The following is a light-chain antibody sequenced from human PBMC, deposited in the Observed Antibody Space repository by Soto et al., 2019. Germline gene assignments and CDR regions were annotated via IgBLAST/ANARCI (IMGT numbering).Light chain of an antibody. J-gene: IGLJ1*01. CDR2: VNN. Sequence: QLVLTQPPSVSGAPGQRVTISCTGSSSNIGAGYDVHWYQQLPGTAPKLLIYVNNNRPSGVPDRFSGFKSGTSSSLAITGLQADDEADYYCQSYDSSLSNVFGTGTKVTVL. CDR1: SSNIGAGYD. V-gene: IGLV1-40*01. CDR3: QSYDSSLSNV.